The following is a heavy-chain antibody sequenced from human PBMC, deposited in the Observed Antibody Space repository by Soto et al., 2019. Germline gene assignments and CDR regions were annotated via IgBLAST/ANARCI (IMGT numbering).Heavy chain of an antibody. V-gene: IGHV1-8*01. CDR3: ARGNPFNYAGFDV. D-gene: IGHD3-16*01. J-gene: IGHJ6*02. Sequence: DLEQSGTELKRPGASVKVSCKASGYTFSDFDINWLRQASEQGPEWMGWMNAKSGDTFFAQRFQDKFNMTWDTSLSTAYMEVGSLTSDDTAIYYCARGNPFNYAGFDVWGQGTTVAVSS. CDR2: MNAKSGDT. CDR1: GYTFSDFD.